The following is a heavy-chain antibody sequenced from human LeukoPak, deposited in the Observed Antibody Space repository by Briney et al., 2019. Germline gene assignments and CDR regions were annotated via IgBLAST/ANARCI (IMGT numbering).Heavy chain of an antibody. V-gene: IGHV4-59*01. CDR2: IYYSGST. CDR1: GGSISSYY. D-gene: IGHD6-19*01. Sequence: SQTLSLTCTVSGGSISSYYWSWIRKPPGKGLEWIGYIYYSGSTNYNPSLKSRVTISVDTSKTQFSLKLSSVTAADTAVYYCARGNIAVAGTDYWGQGTLVTVSS. CDR3: ARGNIAVAGTDY. J-gene: IGHJ4*02.